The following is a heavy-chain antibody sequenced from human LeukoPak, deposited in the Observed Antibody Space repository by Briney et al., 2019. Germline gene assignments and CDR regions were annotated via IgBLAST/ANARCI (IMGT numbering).Heavy chain of an antibody. CDR3: ARDEGQWLVLGYFDY. V-gene: IGHV1-2*02. Sequence: GASVKVSCKASGYTFTGYYMHWVRQAPGQGLEWLGWINPNSGGTNYAQKFQGRVTMTRDTSISTAYMELSRLRSDDTAVYYCARDEGQWLVLGYFDYWGQGTLVTVSS. CDR2: INPNSGGT. D-gene: IGHD6-19*01. CDR1: GYTFTGYY. J-gene: IGHJ4*02.